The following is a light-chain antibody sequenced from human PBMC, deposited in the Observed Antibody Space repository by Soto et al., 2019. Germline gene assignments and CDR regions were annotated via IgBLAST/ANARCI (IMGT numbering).Light chain of an antibody. CDR2: GAS. Sequence: EIVLTQSPGTLSLSPGERATLSCRASQSVSSSYLAWYQQKPGQAPRLLIYGASSRATGIPDRFSGSGSGTDVSLPLSSLELEGFAVYYGHQYGSSFLLPLGGGTKVEIK. CDR1: QSVSSSY. CDR3: HQYGSSFLLP. V-gene: IGKV3-20*01. J-gene: IGKJ4*01.